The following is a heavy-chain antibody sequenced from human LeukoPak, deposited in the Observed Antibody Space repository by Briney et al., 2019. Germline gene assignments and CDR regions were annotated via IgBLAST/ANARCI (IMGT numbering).Heavy chain of an antibody. V-gene: IGHV4-59*01. CDR3: TRVIREWEILTFDI. D-gene: IGHD1-26*01. CDR1: GGSISSYY. CDR2: IYYSGST. J-gene: IGHJ3*02. Sequence: SETLSLTCTVSGGSISSYYWSWIRQPPGKGLEWIGYIYYSGSTNYNPSLKSRVTISVDTSKNQFSLKLNSVTAADTAVYYCTRVIREWEILTFDIWGQGTMVTVSS.